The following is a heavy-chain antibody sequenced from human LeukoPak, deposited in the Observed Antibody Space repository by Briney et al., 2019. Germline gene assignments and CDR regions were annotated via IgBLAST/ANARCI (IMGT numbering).Heavy chain of an antibody. J-gene: IGHJ4*02. CDR3: PRGLHLRLWDSSDYYPY. CDR2: IKQDGSEK. CDR1: GFTFSSDW. D-gene: IGHD3-22*01. V-gene: IGHV3-7*01. Sequence: GGSLRLSCAASGFTFSSDWMSCVRQAPGKGLEWVADIKQDGSEKYYVHSVKGRFTISRDNAKNSLYLQMNSLRAEDTAVYYCPRGLHLRLWDSSDYYPYWGQGTLVTVSS.